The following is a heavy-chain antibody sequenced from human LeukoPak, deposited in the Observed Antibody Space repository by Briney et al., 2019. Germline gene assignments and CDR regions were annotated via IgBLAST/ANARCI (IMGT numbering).Heavy chain of an antibody. CDR3: AKRGGSPFQYSNWFDP. CDR2: IYPADSDT. Sequence: PGASLNISCQASGYTFSDSWICWVRQAPPKGLQWMGIIYPADSDTKYNSSFQGRVTMSADKSTRTAYLHWSSLDVSDSAIYYCAKRGGSPFQYSNWFDPWGQGTLVTVSS. J-gene: IGHJ5*02. CDR1: GYTFSDSW. V-gene: IGHV5-51*01. D-gene: IGHD2/OR15-2a*01.